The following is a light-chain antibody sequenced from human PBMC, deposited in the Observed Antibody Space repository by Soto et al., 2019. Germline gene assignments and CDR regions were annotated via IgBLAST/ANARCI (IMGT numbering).Light chain of an antibody. CDR2: AAS. Sequence: IQLTQSPSSLSASVGDRVTITCRASQGISSYLAWYQQKPGKAPKLLIYAASTLQSGFPSRFSGSGSGTDFTLTISSLQPEDFATYYCQQLNSNPPWTFGQGTKVEIK. V-gene: IGKV1-9*01. CDR1: QGISSY. CDR3: QQLNSNPPWT. J-gene: IGKJ1*01.